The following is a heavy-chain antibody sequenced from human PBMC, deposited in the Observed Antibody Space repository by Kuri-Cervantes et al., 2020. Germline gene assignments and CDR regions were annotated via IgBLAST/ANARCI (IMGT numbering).Heavy chain of an antibody. CDR2: IYYSGST. V-gene: IGHV4-59*08. D-gene: IGHD2-2*01. CDR3: ARHLQREYYSSTSYYPPNWFDP. J-gene: IGHJ5*02. CDR1: GGSISSYY. Sequence: SCTVSGGSISSYYWSWIRQPPGKGLEWIGYIYYSGSTNYNPSLKSRVTISVDTSKNQFSLKLSSVTSADTAVYYCARHLQREYYSSTSYYPPNWFDPWGQGTLVTVSS.